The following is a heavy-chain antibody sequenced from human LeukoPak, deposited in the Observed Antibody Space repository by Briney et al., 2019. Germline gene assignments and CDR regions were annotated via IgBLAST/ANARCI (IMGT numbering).Heavy chain of an antibody. J-gene: IGHJ1*01. Sequence: SETLSLTCTVSGGSISSSSYYWGWIRQPPGKGLEWIGSFDYSGTTYYNPSLKSRVTIFLDTSKNQFSLKLSSVTAADTAVYYCARTYYYDSSGYYAEYFQHWGQGTLVTVSS. V-gene: IGHV4-39*01. D-gene: IGHD3-22*01. CDR2: FDYSGTT. CDR1: GGSISSSSYY. CDR3: ARTYYYDSSGYYAEYFQH.